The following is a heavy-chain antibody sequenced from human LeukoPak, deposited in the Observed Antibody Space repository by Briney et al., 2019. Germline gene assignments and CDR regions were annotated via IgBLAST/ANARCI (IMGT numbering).Heavy chain of an antibody. J-gene: IGHJ3*02. D-gene: IGHD3-22*01. Sequence: GGSLRLSCAASGFTVSSNYMSWVRQAPGKGLEWVSVIYSGGSTYYADSVKGRFTISRDNSKNTLYLQMNSLRAEDTAVYYCAREEDPNYDSIDGWGAFDIWGQGTMVTVSS. CDR1: GFTVSSNY. V-gene: IGHV3-53*01. CDR2: IYSGGST. CDR3: AREEDPNYDSIDGWGAFDI.